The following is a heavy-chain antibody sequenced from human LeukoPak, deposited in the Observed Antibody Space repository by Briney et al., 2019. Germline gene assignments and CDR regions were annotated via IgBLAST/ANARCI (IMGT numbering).Heavy chain of an antibody. V-gene: IGHV4-34*01. CDR1: GGSFSGYY. Sequence: SETLSLTCAVYGGSFSGYYWSWIRQPPGKGLEWIEEINHCGSTNYNPSLKSRVTISVDTSKNQFSLKLSSVTAADTAVYYCARYPVAAYFDYWGQGTLVTVSS. D-gene: IGHD6-19*01. J-gene: IGHJ4*02. CDR3: ARYPVAAYFDY. CDR2: INHCGST.